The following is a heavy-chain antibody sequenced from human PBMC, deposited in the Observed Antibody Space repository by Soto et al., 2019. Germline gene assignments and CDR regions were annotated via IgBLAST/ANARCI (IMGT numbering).Heavy chain of an antibody. J-gene: IGHJ4*02. CDR2: ISAYNGNT. D-gene: IGHD3-9*01. CDR3: ARGYYDILTGYHPFDY. CDR1: GYTFTSYG. Sequence: GASVKVSCKASGYTFTSYGISWVRQAPGQGLEWMGWISAYNGNTNYAQKLQGRVTMTTDTSTSTAYMELRSLRSDDTAMYYCARGYYDILTGYHPFDYWGQGTLVTVSS. V-gene: IGHV1-18*01.